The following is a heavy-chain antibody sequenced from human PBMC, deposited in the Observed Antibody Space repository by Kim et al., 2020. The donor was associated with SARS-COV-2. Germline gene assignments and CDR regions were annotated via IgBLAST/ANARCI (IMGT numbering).Heavy chain of an antibody. CDR2: IRSKANSYAT. Sequence: GGSLRLSCEASGFTFSGSAIHWVRQASGKGLEWVGRIRSKANSYATTYPASVKGRFTISRDDSKNTAYLQMSSLKTEDTAVYYCVRQDKSSVSWGQGTLVTVSS. D-gene: IGHD6-19*01. V-gene: IGHV3-73*01. CDR1: GFTFSGSA. CDR3: VRQDKSSVS. J-gene: IGHJ4*02.